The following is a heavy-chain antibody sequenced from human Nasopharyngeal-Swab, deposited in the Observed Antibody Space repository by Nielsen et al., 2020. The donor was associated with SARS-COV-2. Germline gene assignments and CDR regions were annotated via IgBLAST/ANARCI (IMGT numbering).Heavy chain of an antibody. V-gene: IGHV5-10-1*01. J-gene: IGHJ5*02. CDR3: AGHWSDPGNWFDP. CDR1: GYSFTSYW. CDR2: IDPSDSYT. Sequence: GASLKISCKGSGYSFTSYWISWVRQMPGKGLEWMGRIDPSDSYTNYSPSFQGHVTISADKSISTAYLQWSSLKASDTALYYRAGHWSDPGNWFDPWGQGTLVTVSS.